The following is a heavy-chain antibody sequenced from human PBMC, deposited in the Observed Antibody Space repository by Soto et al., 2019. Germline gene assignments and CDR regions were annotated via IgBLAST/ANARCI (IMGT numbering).Heavy chain of an antibody. V-gene: IGHV1-3*01. Sequence: ASVKVSCKASGYTFTSYAMHWVRQAPGQRLEWMGWINAGNGNTKYSQKFQGRVTITRDTSASTAYMELSSLRSEDTAVYYCARRNYDFWSGYYSYYYYMDVWGKGTTVTVSS. CDR1: GYTFTSYA. CDR3: ARRNYDFWSGYYSYYYYMDV. CDR2: INAGNGNT. J-gene: IGHJ6*03. D-gene: IGHD3-3*01.